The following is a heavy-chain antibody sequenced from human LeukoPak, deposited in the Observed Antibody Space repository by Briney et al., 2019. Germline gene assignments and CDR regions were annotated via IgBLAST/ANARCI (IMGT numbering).Heavy chain of an antibody. J-gene: IGHJ6*03. V-gene: IGHV3-48*01. D-gene: IGHD4-23*01. CDR1: GFTFSSYS. CDR3: ARGGDNGYYYHYYMDV. CDR2: ISSSSTI. Sequence: GGSLRLSCAASGFTFSSYSMNWVRQAPGKGLEWVSYISSSSTIYYADSVKGRFTISRDNAKNSLYLQVNSLRAEDTAVYYCARGGDNGYYYHYYMDVWGRGTTVTVSS.